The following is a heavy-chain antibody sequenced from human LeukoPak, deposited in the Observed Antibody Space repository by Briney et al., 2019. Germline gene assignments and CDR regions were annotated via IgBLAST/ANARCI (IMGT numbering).Heavy chain of an antibody. J-gene: IGHJ4*02. CDR1: GYTFTGYY. CDR3: ARSEWLPPFDY. Sequence: ASVKVSCKASGYTFTGYYIHWVRQAPGQGLEWMGWIDPNSGGTKYAQKFQGRVTMTTDTSTSTAYMELRSLRSDDTAVYYCARSEWLPPFDYWGQGTLVTVPS. V-gene: IGHV1-2*02. D-gene: IGHD3-3*01. CDR2: IDPNSGGT.